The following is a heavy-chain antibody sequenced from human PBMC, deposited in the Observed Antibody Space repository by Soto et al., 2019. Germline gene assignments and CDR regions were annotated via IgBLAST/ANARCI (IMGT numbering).Heavy chain of an antibody. Sequence: SETLSLTCTVSGGSISSGDYCWTWIRQPPGKGLEWIGYIYDSGSTFYVDSVKGRFTISRDSSQNTVYLQMNSLTVGDTALYYCAKATATGGGAFDICGQGTMVTVS. J-gene: IGHJ3*02. CDR1: GGSISSGDYC. CDR2: IYDSGST. CDR3: AKATATGGGAFDI. D-gene: IGHD2-8*02. V-gene: IGHV4-30-4*01.